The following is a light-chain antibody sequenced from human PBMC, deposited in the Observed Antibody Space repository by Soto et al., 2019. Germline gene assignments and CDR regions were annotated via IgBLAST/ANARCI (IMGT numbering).Light chain of an antibody. CDR2: DAS. J-gene: IGKJ2*01. CDR3: QQRRNWPKT. CDR1: QSVSSY. V-gene: IGKV3-11*01. Sequence: EIVLTQSPATLSLSPGERATLSCRASQSVSSYLAWYQQKPGQAPRLLIYDASNRATGIPARFSGSGSGTDFTLTISSLEPEEFAGYYCQQRRNWPKTFGQGTKLEIK.